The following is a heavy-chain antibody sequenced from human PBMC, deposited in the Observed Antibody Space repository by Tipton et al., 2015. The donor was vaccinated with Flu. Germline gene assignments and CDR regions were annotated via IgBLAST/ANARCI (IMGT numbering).Heavy chain of an antibody. CDR1: GFTFDDYA. D-gene: IGHD3-16*01. CDR3: ARFAPWGSLAVMPSTPDAFDV. CDR2: ISWNSDDL. V-gene: IGHV3-9*01. J-gene: IGHJ3*01. Sequence: RSLRLSCAASGFTFDDYAMHWVRQAPGKGLEWVSRISWNSDDLGYADSVKGRFTISRDNAMNSLYLQMNNLRPEDTALYYCARFAPWGSLAVMPSTPDAFDVWGHGTGVSVSA.